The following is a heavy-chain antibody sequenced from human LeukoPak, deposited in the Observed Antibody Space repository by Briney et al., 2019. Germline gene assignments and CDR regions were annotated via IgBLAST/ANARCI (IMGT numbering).Heavy chain of an antibody. CDR2: IYGTGST. CDR1: GYYISRYY. Sequence: KPAETLSLTCSVSGYYISRYYLSWIRQPPGKGLEWIGYIYGTGSTNYNPSLKSRVTISVDTSKNQFSLRLSYVTAADTAVYYCARSGDGDFARATYYYYYYGMDVWGQGTTVTVSS. D-gene: IGHD4-17*01. J-gene: IGHJ6*02. CDR3: ARSGDGDFARATYYYYYYGMDV. V-gene: IGHV4-59*01.